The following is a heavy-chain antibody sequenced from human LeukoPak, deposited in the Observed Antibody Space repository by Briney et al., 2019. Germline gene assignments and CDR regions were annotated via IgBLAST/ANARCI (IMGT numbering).Heavy chain of an antibody. V-gene: IGHV4-34*01. Sequence: SETLSLTCAVYGGSFSAYYWSWLRQPPGKGLEWIGEINHSGSTNYNPSLTSRVTISVDTSKNQFSLKLSSVTAADTAVYYCAKTSFWDASGHFYHMDVWGEGTTVTISS. CDR2: INHSGST. J-gene: IGHJ6*01. D-gene: IGHD2-21*02. CDR1: GGSFSAYY. CDR3: AKTSFWDASGHFYHMDV.